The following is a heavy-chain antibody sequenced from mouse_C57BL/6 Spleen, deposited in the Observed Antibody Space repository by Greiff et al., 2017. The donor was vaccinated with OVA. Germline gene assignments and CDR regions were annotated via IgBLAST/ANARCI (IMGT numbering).Heavy chain of an antibody. D-gene: IGHD1-2*01. V-gene: IGHV5-17*01. J-gene: IGHJ2*01. CDR2: ISSGSSTI. CDR3: ARRSTHNYCVDY. CDR1: GFTFSDYG. Sequence: EVKVVESGGGLVKPGGSLKLSCAASGFTFSDYGMHWVRQAPEKGLEWVAYISSGSSTIYYADTVKGRFTISRDNAKNTLFLQMTSLRSEDTAMYYCARRSTHNYCVDYWGQGTTLTVSS.